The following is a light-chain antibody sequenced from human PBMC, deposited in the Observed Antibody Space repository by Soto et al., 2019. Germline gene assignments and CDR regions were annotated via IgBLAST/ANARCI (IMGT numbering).Light chain of an antibody. J-gene: IGKJ4*01. CDR3: QHYNFWPPLT. Sequence: EIVMTQSPATLSVSPGERATLSCRATQSVNSNLAWYRQKPGQAPRLLISDASTRATGVPARFSGSGSGTEFTLTISSRQSEDSGIYYCQHYNFWPPLTFGGGTKVEIK. CDR2: DAS. CDR1: QSVNSN. V-gene: IGKV3-15*01.